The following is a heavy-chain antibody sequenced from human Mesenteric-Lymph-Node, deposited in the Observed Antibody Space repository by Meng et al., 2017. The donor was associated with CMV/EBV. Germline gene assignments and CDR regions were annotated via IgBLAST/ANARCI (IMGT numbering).Heavy chain of an antibody. V-gene: IGHV1-2*02. J-gene: IGHJ3*01. CDR2: IIPNSGGT. CDR3: ARVTVYSGTYYAFDV. D-gene: IGHD1-26*01. CDR1: GYTFTGYY. Sequence: ASVKVSCKASGYTFTGYYIHWVRQARGQGLEWLGWIIPNSGGTNYSRKFQGRVTMTSDTSISTTFMELSSLTSDDTAVYYCARVTVYSGTYYAFDVWGQGTTVTVSS.